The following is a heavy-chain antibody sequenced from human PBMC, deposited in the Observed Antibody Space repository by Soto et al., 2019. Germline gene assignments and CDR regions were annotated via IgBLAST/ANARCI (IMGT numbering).Heavy chain of an antibody. V-gene: IGHV1-46*01. CDR1: GYTFTSYY. CDR3: ARDQELVPFDY. D-gene: IGHD6-6*01. CDR2: INPSGGST. J-gene: IGHJ4*02. Sequence: ASVKVSCKASGYTFTSYYMHWVRQAPGQGLEWMGIINPSGGSTSYAQKFRGRVTMTRDTSTSTVYMELSSLRSEDTAVYYCARDQELVPFDYWGQGTLVTVSS.